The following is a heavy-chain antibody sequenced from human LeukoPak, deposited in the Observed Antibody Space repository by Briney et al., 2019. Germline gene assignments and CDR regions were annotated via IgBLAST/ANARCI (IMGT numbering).Heavy chain of an antibody. CDR2: ITTSDGNT. CDR1: GFTVSYSY. Sequence: GGSLRLSCAASGFTVSYSYMNWVRQAPGKGLEWVSTITTSDGNTYYADSVKGRFTVSRDNSKNTLFLQMNSLRAEDTAVYYCAKDGGLWVSAHWGDSWGRGTQVTVSS. V-gene: IGHV3-23*01. D-gene: IGHD7-27*01. CDR3: AKDGGLWVSAHWGDS. J-gene: IGHJ4*02.